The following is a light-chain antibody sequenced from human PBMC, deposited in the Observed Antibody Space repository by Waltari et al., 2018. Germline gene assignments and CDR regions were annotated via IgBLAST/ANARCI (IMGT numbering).Light chain of an antibody. CDR3: CSYAGSYTVV. Sequence: QSALTQPRSVSGSPGQSVTISCTGTSSDVGAYTYVSWYQPHPGKAPKLMIYDVSKRPSGVPDRFSGSKSGNTASLTISGLQAEDEADYYCCSYAGSYTVVFGGGTKLTVL. CDR2: DVS. V-gene: IGLV2-11*01. J-gene: IGLJ2*01. CDR1: SSDVGAYTY.